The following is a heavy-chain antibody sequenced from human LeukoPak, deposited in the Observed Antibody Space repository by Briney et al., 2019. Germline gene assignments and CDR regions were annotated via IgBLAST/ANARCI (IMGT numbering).Heavy chain of an antibody. Sequence: ASVKVSCKTSGYTFTNHAINWVRQAPGQGLEWMGWINTNTENPTYAQGFTGRYVFSLDTSVSTAYLQISGLKADDTAVYYCGRDPKLGIRGYTYGYIGFWGQGTLVTVSS. CDR3: GRDPKLGIRGYTYGYIGF. CDR2: INTNTENP. D-gene: IGHD5-18*01. J-gene: IGHJ4*02. V-gene: IGHV7-4-1*02. CDR1: GYTFTNHA.